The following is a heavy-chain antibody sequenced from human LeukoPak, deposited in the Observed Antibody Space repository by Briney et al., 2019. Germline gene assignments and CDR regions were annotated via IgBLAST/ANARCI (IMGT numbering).Heavy chain of an antibody. V-gene: IGHV3-7*03. CDR2: INHNGNVN. D-gene: IGHD3-16*01. J-gene: IGHJ6*02. Sequence: XMNWARQAXGKGLEWVASINHNGNVNYYVDSVKGRFTISRDNAKNSLYLQMSNLRAEDTAVYFCARGGGLDVWGQGATVTVSS. CDR3: ARGGGLDV. CDR1: X.